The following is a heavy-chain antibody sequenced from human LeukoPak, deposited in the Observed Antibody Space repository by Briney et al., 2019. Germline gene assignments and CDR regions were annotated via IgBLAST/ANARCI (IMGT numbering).Heavy chain of an antibody. D-gene: IGHD1-1*01. CDR1: GFTFNYAW. V-gene: IGHV3-15*04. J-gene: IGHJ4*02. CDR3: ARDGGWNRFDY. Sequence: GGSLRLTCAASGFTFNYAWMSWVRQVPGKGLEWVGQTVSEIDGGTTDYAAPVKGRFTISRDDSKSMLYLQMNSLRVEDTAVYYCARDGGWNRFDYWGQGTLVTVSS. CDR2: TVSEIDGGTT.